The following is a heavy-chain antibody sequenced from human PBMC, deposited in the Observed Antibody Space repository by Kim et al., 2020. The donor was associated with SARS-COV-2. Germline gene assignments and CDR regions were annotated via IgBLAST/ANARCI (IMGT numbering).Heavy chain of an antibody. CDR3: ARGIGHSDC. V-gene: IGHV3-30*01. D-gene: IGHD6-13*01. Sequence: RIKYHAAPVQGRFTLSRDNSKNTLYLQMNSPRAEDTAGYYCARGIGHSDCWGQGTLVTVSS. CDR2: RIK. J-gene: IGHJ4*02.